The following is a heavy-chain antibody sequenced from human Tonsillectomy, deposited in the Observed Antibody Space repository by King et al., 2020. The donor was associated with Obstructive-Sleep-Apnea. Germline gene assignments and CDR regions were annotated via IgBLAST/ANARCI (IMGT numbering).Heavy chain of an antibody. CDR3: ARERDCGSTSCYFYGMDV. D-gene: IGHD2-2*01. V-gene: IGHV1-69*04. CDR1: GGTFSSYA. Sequence: QLVQSGAEVKKPGSSVKVSCKASGGTFSSYAISWVRQAPGQGLEWMGRIIPILGIANYAQKFQGRVTITADKSTSTAYMELSSLRSEDTAVYYCARERDCGSTSCYFYGMDVWGQGTTVTVSS. J-gene: IGHJ6*02. CDR2: IIPILGIA.